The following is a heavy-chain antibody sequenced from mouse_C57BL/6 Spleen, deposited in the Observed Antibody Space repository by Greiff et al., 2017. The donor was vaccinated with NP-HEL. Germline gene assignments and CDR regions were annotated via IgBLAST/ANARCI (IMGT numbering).Heavy chain of an antibody. V-gene: IGHV5-9-1*02. D-gene: IGHD1-1*01. J-gene: IGHJ2*01. CDR2: ISSGGDYI. CDR1: GFTFSSYA. Sequence: DVMLVESGEGLVKPGGSLKLSCAASGFTFSSYAMSWVRQTPEKRLEWVAYISSGGDYIYYADTVKGRFTISRDNARNTLYLQMSSLKSEDTAVYYCTRDYYGSSFYFDYWGQGTTLTVSS. CDR3: TRDYYGSSFYFDY.